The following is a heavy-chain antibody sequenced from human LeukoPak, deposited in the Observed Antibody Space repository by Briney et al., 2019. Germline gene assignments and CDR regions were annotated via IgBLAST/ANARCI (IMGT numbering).Heavy chain of an antibody. V-gene: IGHV5-51*01. J-gene: IGHJ4*02. D-gene: IGHD3-10*01. CDR3: ARKLWFGELLDY. Sequence: GESLKISCKGSGYSFADSRVAWVRQMPGKGLEWMAIIYPGDSDTRYSPSFEGQVTISADKSISTAYLQWSSLMASDTAKYYCARKLWFGELLDYWGQGTLVTVSS. CDR1: GYSFADSR. CDR2: IYPGDSDT.